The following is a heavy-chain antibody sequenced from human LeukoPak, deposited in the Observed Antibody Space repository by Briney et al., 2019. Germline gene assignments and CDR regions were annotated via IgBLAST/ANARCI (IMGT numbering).Heavy chain of an antibody. CDR2: IYHSGST. V-gene: IGHV4-30-2*01. D-gene: IGHD3-10*01. CDR1: GGSISSGGYS. J-gene: IGHJ3*02. Sequence: SQTLSLTCAVSGGSISSGGYSWSWIRQPPGKGLEWIGYIYHSGSTYYNPSLKSRVTISVDRSKNQFSLKLSSVTAADTAVYYCAASYYYGSGSAVEAFDIWGQGTMVTVSS. CDR3: AASYYYGSGSAVEAFDI.